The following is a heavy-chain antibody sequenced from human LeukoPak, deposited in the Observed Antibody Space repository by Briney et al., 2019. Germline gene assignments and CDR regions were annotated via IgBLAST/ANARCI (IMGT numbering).Heavy chain of an antibody. D-gene: IGHD3-22*01. CDR1: GFTFSSYG. CDR3: ASWGQDSSGYPKYYFDY. V-gene: IGHV3-48*04. Sequence: GGSLRLSCAASGFTFSSYGMSWVRQAPGKGLEWVSYISSSGSTIYYADSVKGRFTISRDNAKNSLYLQMNSLRAEDTAVYYCASWGQDSSGYPKYYFDYWGRGTLVTVSS. CDR2: ISSSGSTI. J-gene: IGHJ4*02.